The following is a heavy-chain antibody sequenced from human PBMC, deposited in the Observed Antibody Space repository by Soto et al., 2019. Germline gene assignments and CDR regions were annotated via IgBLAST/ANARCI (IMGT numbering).Heavy chain of an antibody. Sequence: AVKVSCKASGGTFSSYAISWVRQAPGQGLEWMGGIIPIFGTANYAQKFQGRVTITADESTSTAYMELSSLRSEDTAVYYCASFGHDILTGFDYWGQGTLVTVSS. CDR3: ASFGHDILTGFDY. J-gene: IGHJ4*02. CDR1: GGTFSSYA. V-gene: IGHV1-69*13. CDR2: IIPIFGTA. D-gene: IGHD3-9*01.